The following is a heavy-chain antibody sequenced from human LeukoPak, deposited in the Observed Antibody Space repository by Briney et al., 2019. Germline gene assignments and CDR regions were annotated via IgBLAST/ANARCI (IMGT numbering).Heavy chain of an antibody. CDR2: ISWNSGSI. V-gene: IGHV3-9*01. Sequence: GGSLRLSCAASGFTFDDYAMHWVRQPPGKGLEWVSGISWNSGSIGYADSVKGRFTISRDNAKNSLYLQMNSLRAEDTALYYCTTGLLVGPKGYFDLWGRGTLVTVSS. CDR1: GFTFDDYA. J-gene: IGHJ2*01. D-gene: IGHD2-15*01. CDR3: TTGLLVGPKGYFDL.